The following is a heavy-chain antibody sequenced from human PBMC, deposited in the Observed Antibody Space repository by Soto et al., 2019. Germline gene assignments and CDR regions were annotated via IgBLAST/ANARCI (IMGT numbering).Heavy chain of an antibody. Sequence: QVQLQQWGAGLLKPSETLSPTCAVYGGSFSGYYWSWIRQPPGKGLEWIGEINHSGSTNYNPSLKSRVTIAGDRSKNQFSLKLGSVTAADTAVYYCARARIAVAGFRDYFDYWGQGTLVTVSS. CDR3: ARARIAVAGFRDYFDY. CDR2: INHSGST. J-gene: IGHJ4*02. D-gene: IGHD6-19*01. V-gene: IGHV4-34*01. CDR1: GGSFSGYY.